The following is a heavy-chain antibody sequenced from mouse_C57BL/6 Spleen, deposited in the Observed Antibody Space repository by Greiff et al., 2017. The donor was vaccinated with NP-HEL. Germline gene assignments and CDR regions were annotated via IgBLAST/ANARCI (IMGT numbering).Heavy chain of an antibody. D-gene: IGHD2-4*01. J-gene: IGHJ4*01. CDR1: GYSFTDYN. CDR2: INPNYGTT. Sequence: VQLQQSGPELVKPGASVKISCKASGYSFTDYNMNWVKQSNGKSLEWIGVINPNYGTTSYNQKFKGKATLTVDQSSSTAYMQLNSLTSEDSAVYYCAREEIYYDYDVDYYAMDYWGQGTSVTVSS. V-gene: IGHV1-39*01. CDR3: AREEIYYDYDVDYYAMDY.